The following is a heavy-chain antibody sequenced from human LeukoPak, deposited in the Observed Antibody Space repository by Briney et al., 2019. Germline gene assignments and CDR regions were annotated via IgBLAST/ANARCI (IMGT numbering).Heavy chain of an antibody. CDR2: ISVGSTT. V-gene: IGHV3-23*01. Sequence: GGSLRLSCAASGLTFSSYALSWVRQAPGRGRDWVSSISVGSTTYYLDSVKGRFTISRDNSKSTLYLQMHSLRAEDTALYYCAKCNLDNCREGFDIWGQGTMVTVSS. CDR1: GLTFSSYA. J-gene: IGHJ3*02. CDR3: AKCNLDNCREGFDI. D-gene: IGHD1-1*01.